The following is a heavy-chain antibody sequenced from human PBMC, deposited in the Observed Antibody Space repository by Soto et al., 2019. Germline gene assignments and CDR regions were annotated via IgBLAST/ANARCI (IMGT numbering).Heavy chain of an antibody. Sequence: SETLSRACTVSGCSVNSYYWSWIRQSPGEGLEWIGCFKYSGRTYYNPSLKSRVSISTDTSKNQFSLKLTSVTAADTAVYYCALGYDSTKTGYWGPGILVTVSS. CDR3: ALGYDSTKTGY. J-gene: IGHJ4*02. V-gene: IGHV4-59*02. CDR1: GCSVNSYY. D-gene: IGHD2-2*01. CDR2: FKYSGRT.